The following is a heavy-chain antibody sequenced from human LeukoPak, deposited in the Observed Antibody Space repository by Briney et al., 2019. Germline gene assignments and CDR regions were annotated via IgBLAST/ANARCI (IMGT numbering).Heavy chain of an antibody. CDR3: VREKSGSYSS. J-gene: IGHJ5*02. CDR2: INSDGSSS. V-gene: IGHV3-74*01. Sequence: GSLRLSCAASGFTFSNYWMHWVRQAPGKGLVWVSRINSDGSSSRYADSVEGRFTITRDNAKNTLYLQMDRLRAEDTAVYYCVREKSGSYSSWGQGTLVTVSS. CDR1: GFTFSNYW. D-gene: IGHD1-26*01.